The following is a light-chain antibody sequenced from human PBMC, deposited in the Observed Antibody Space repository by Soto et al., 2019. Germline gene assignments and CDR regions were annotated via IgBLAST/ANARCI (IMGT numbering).Light chain of an antibody. CDR3: QQYGSSPTWT. J-gene: IGKJ1*01. CDR2: GAS. V-gene: IGKV3-20*01. CDR1: QSVSSSY. Sequence: EIALTQSPGTLSLSPGERATLSCRASQSVSSSYLAWYQQKPGQAPRLLIYGASSRATGIPDRFSGSGSGTDFTLTTSRLEPEDFAVYYCQQYGSSPTWTFGQGTKVEIK.